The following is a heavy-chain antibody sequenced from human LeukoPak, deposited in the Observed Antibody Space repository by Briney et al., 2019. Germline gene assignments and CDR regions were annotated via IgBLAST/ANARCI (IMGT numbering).Heavy chain of an antibody. Sequence: GGSLRLSCAASGFTFSSYSMNWVRQAPGKGLEWVSFISTSSSYIYYADSVKVRFTISRDNAKNSLYLQMNSLRAEDTAVYYCATEGYCSGGSCYSFDYWGQGTLVTVSS. J-gene: IGHJ4*02. CDR1: GFTFSSYS. D-gene: IGHD2-15*01. V-gene: IGHV3-21*01. CDR2: ISTSSSYI. CDR3: ATEGYCSGGSCYSFDY.